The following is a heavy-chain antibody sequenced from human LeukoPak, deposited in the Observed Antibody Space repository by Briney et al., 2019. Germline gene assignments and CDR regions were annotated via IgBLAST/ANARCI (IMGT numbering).Heavy chain of an antibody. D-gene: IGHD5-18*01. V-gene: IGHV3-53*01. CDR1: GFTVSTNY. CDR3: ARGGKSGYSYGYSDY. CDR2: IYSDGST. Sequence: GGSLRLSCAASGFTVSTNYMSWVRQAPGKGLEWVSVIYSDGSTYYADSVQGRFTISRDNSKNTLYLQMNSLSAEDTALYYCARGGKSGYSYGYSDYWGQGTVVTVSS. J-gene: IGHJ4*02.